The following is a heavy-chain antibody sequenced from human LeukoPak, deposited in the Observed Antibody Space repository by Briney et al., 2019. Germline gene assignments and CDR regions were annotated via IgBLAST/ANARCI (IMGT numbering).Heavy chain of an antibody. J-gene: IGHJ4*02. Sequence: VASVNVSCKASGGVFTTYAVSWVRQAPGQGLEWMGSIIPFLGTTNYAQKFQGRVTITADEPTRTAYMELTYVRSDDTAVYYCTIIPNVILFTHYFEYWGQGTLVTVSS. CDR1: GGVFTTYA. CDR2: IIPFLGTT. V-gene: IGHV1-69*11. D-gene: IGHD2-21*01. CDR3: TIIPNVILFTHYFEY.